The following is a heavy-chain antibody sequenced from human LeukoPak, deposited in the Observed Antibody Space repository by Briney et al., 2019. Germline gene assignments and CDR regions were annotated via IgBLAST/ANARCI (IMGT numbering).Heavy chain of an antibody. J-gene: IGHJ1*01. V-gene: IGHV3-21*01. CDR1: GFTFSSYS. Sequence: AGGSLRLSCAASGFTFSSYSMNWVRQAPGKGLERVSSISSGSTYIYYADPVKGRFTISRDNAKNSLYLQMNSLRAEDTAVYYCAREYDYGGNRPGCFQHWGQGTLVIVSS. D-gene: IGHD4-23*01. CDR3: AREYDYGGNRPGCFQH. CDR2: ISSGSTYI.